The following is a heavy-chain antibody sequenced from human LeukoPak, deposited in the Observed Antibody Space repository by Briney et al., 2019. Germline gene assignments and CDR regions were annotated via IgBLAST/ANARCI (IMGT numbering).Heavy chain of an antibody. Sequence: GESLKISCKGAWYTFPRYWIGRVRQRPGKGLELMGIIYPCDSDTRYSPSFQGQVTISANKPLSTAYLQWNSLKASDPAMYYCARHYGPRGYAEYWGQGTLVTVSS. J-gene: IGHJ1*01. V-gene: IGHV5-51*01. D-gene: IGHD3-22*01. CDR3: ARHYGPRGYAEY. CDR2: IYPCDSDT. CDR1: WYTFPRYW.